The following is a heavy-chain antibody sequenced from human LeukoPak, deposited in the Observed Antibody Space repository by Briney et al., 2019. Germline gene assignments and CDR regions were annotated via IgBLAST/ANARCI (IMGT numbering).Heavy chain of an antibody. CDR2: IHHNGDIT. D-gene: IGHD1-26*01. J-gene: IGHJ4*02. V-gene: IGHV3-64D*06. CDR1: GFTLSWHV. CDR3: ARDMSGTYSFDY. Sequence: PGGSLRLSCSASGFTLSWHVMDWVRQAPGQELEYVSFIHHNGDITSYADSVRGRFTVSRDNSKNTLFLELSSLRTDDTAVYYCARDMSGTYSFDYWGQGTLVTVSS.